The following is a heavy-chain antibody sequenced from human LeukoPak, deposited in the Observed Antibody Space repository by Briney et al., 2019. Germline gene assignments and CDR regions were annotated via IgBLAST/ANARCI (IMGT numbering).Heavy chain of an antibody. CDR2: INDDGRGT. CDR3: ATHIPGYSSSWLAY. V-gene: IGHV3-74*01. D-gene: IGHD6-13*01. J-gene: IGHJ4*02. CDR1: GFAFSTYW. Sequence: GGSLRLSCVASGFAFSTYWMHWVRQAPGKGLVWVSRINDDGRGTRYADSVKGRFTISRDNAKNTLYLQMNSLRAEDTAMYYCATHIPGYSSSWLAYWGQGTLVTVSS.